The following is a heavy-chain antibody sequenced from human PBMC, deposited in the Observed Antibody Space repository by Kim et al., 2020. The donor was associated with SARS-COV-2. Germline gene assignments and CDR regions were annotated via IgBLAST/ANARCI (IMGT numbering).Heavy chain of an antibody. CDR3: AKDPNYGVRLHRKGSGLY. D-gene: IGHD3-16*01. CDR1: GFTFSSYA. J-gene: IGHJ4*02. CDR2: ISGSGGST. Sequence: GGSLRLSCAASGFTFSSYAMSWVRQAPGKGLEWVSAISGSGGSTYYADSVKGRFTISRDNSKNTLYLQMNSLRAEDTAVYYCAKDPNYGVRLHRKGSGLYWGQGTLVTVSS. V-gene: IGHV3-23*01.